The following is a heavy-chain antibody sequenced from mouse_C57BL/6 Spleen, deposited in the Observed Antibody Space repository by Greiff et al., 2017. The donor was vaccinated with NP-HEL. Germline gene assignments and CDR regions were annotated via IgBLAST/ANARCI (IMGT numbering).Heavy chain of an antibody. D-gene: IGHD3-2*02. CDR1: GFTFSDYG. Sequence: EVQLVESGGGLVKPGGSLKLSCAASGFTFSDYGMHWVRQAPEKGLEWVAYISSGSSTIYYADTVKGRFTISRDNAKNTLFLQMTSLRSEDTAMYYCAREDSSGRFAYWGQGTLVTVSA. CDR2: ISSGSSTI. J-gene: IGHJ3*01. V-gene: IGHV5-17*01. CDR3: AREDSSGRFAY.